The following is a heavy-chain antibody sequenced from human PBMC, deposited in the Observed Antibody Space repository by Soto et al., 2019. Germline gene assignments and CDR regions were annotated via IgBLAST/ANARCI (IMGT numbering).Heavy chain of an antibody. CDR2: ISYDGSNK. J-gene: IGHJ3*02. D-gene: IGHD2-21*02. Sequence: GGSLRLSCAASGFTFSSYAMHWVRQAPGKGLEWVAVISYDGSNKYYADSLKGRLTIPRDNSKNTRYLKMNSLMAEDTAVYYCARPLLAYCGGDCYSDAFDIWGQGTMVTVSS. CDR1: GFTFSSYA. V-gene: IGHV3-30-3*01. CDR3: ARPLLAYCGGDCYSDAFDI.